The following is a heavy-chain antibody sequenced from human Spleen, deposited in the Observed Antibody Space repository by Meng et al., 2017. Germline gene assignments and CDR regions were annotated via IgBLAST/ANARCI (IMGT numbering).Heavy chain of an antibody. J-gene: IGHJ4*02. CDR1: GGSFSGYY. D-gene: IGHD6-19*01. CDR2: INRSGGT. Sequence: QVQPRQWGPGLLRPAETLSLTCACYGGSFSGYYWSWIRQPPGKGLEWIGEINRSGGTNYNPSLKSRVTMSIDKSNNQFSLKLTSVTAADTAVYYCAIDGSGWQQEDFWGQGTLVTVSS. V-gene: IGHV4-34*01. CDR3: AIDGSGWQQEDF.